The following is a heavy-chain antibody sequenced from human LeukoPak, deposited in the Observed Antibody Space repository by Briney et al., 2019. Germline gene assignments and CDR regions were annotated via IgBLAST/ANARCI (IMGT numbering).Heavy chain of an antibody. D-gene: IGHD1-26*01. CDR1: GFTFSSYA. CDR2: LSYDGSIE. V-gene: IGHV3-30*04. Sequence: GGSLRLSCVVSGFTFSSYALHWVRQAPGKGLEWVALLSYDGSIEHYADSVKGRFTISRDNSKNTLYLQMNSLRVDDTAVYYCARDRQVGPKGKFDYWGQGTLVTVSS. J-gene: IGHJ4*02. CDR3: ARDRQVGPKGKFDY.